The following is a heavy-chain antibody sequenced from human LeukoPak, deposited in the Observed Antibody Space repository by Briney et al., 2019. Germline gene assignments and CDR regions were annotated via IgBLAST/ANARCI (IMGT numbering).Heavy chain of an antibody. CDR2: INPNSGGT. CDR1: GYIFTGYY. CDR3: ARDPSEYSSGWSPRDY. Sequence: ASVKVSCKASGYIFTGYYMHWVRQAPGQGLEWMGWINPNSGGTNYAQKFQGRVTMTRDTSISTAYMELSRLRSDDTAVYYCARDPSEYSSGWSPRDYWGQGTLVTISS. J-gene: IGHJ4*02. D-gene: IGHD6-19*01. V-gene: IGHV1-2*02.